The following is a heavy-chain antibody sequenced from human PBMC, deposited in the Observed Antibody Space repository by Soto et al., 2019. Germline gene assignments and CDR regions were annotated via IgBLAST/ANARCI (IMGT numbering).Heavy chain of an antibody. CDR2: IYYSGST. Sequence: SETLSLTCTVSGASIGSGGYYWSWIRQHPEKGLEWIGYIYYSGSTHYNPSLRGRLAFSVDTSKNQFSLKLNSVSAADTAIYYCARASEIYFHSWGPGAIVTVYS. CDR3: ARASEIYFHS. D-gene: IGHD3-3*01. J-gene: IGHJ4*02. CDR1: GASIGSGGYY. V-gene: IGHV4-31*03.